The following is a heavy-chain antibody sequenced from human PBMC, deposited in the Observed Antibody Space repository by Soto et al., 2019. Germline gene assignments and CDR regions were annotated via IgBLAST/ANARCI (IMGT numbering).Heavy chain of an antibody. D-gene: IGHD5-12*01. J-gene: IGHJ4*02. Sequence: SETLSLTCTVSGGSISSSSYYWGWIRQPPGKGLEWIGSIYYSGSTYYNPSPKSRVTISVDTSKNQFSLKLSSVTAADTAVYYCARRRMVATDFDYWGQGTLVTVSS. CDR1: GGSISSSSYY. CDR2: IYYSGST. CDR3: ARRRMVATDFDY. V-gene: IGHV4-39*01.